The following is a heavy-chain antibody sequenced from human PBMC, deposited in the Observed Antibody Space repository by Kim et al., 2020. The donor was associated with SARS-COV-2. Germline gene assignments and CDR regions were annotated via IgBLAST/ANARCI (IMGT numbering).Heavy chain of an antibody. CDR2: INHSGST. J-gene: IGHJ5*02. CDR1: GGSFSGYY. CDR3: ARGPGYSSSWYGARNLFDP. Sequence: SETLSLTCAVYGGSFSGYYWSWIRQPPGKGLEWIGEINHSGSTNYNPSLKSRFTISVDTSKNQFSLKLRSVTAADTAVYYCARGPGYSSSWYGARNLFDPWGQGTLVTVSS. V-gene: IGHV4-34*01. D-gene: IGHD6-13*01.